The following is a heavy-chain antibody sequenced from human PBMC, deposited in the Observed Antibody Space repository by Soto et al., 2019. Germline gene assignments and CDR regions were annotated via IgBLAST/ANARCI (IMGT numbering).Heavy chain of an antibody. CDR3: VRVFFFYYFDL. D-gene: IGHD3-3*01. V-gene: IGHV3-33*01. CDR2: IWSDGSNK. J-gene: IGHJ4*02. CDR1: VFTRSTYG. Sequence: GGSLSLSCAAAVFTRSTYGMHWVRQAPGKWLEWLALIWSDGSNKXXADSVKGRXTISRYNSKKTXYLQIXSLGAEDTAVYYCVRVFFFYYFDLWRKGTMVIDSS.